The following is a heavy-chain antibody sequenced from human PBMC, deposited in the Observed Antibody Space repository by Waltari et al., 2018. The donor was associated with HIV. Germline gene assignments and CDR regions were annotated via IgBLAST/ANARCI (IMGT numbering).Heavy chain of an antibody. CDR3: VKEHQYSHTWYSYYGMDV. Sequence: EVQLLESGGGLVQPGVSLRLSCAASGLTLSNYAISWARQAPGKGLEWVSAISGSAYSTYYAESVKGRFTISRDNSKNKLYLQMNSLRAEDTAVYFCVKEHQYSHTWYSYYGMDVWGQGTTVTLSS. CDR2: ISGSAYST. V-gene: IGHV3-23*01. J-gene: IGHJ6*02. CDR1: GLTLSNYA. D-gene: IGHD6-13*01.